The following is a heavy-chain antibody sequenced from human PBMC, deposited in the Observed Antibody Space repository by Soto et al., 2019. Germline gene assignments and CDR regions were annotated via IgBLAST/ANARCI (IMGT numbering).Heavy chain of an antibody. CDR1: GFTFSMYW. V-gene: IGHV3-74*01. D-gene: IGHD1-1*01. J-gene: IGHJ4*02. Sequence: GGSLRLSCAASGFTFSMYWMHWVRQVPGKGPEWVSRINDDGISTNYADSVKGRFTISRDNAKNTLYLQMNALRVEDTAVYYCTRGPRSTSTGTGAFWGEGTLVTVS. CDR3: TRGPRSTSTGTGAF. CDR2: INDDGIST.